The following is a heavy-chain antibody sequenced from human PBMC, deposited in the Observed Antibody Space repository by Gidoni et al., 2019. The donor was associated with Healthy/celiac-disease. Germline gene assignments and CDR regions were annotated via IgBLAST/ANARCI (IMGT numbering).Heavy chain of an antibody. Sequence: EVQLLESGGGVVQPGGCLRLSCAASGCTFSSYAMSWVRQAPGKGVEWVSAISGSGGSTYYADSVKGRFTISRDNFKNTLYLQMNSLRAEDTAVYYCAKSIGDYFSDYWGQGTLVTVSS. CDR1: GCTFSSYA. D-gene: IGHD4-17*01. J-gene: IGHJ4*02. V-gene: IGHV3-23*01. CDR2: ISGSGGST. CDR3: AKSIGDYFSDY.